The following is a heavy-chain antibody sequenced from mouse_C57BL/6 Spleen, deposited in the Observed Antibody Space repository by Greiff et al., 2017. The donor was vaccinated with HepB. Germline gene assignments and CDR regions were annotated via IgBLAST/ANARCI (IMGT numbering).Heavy chain of an antibody. CDR1: GYTFTSYW. D-gene: IGHD2-2*01. CDR3: ARWGVMSCAMDY. CDR2: INPSDGGT. Sequence: VQLQQPGTELVKPGASVKLSCKASGYTFTSYWMHWVKQRPGQGLEWIGNINPSDGGTNYNEKFKSKATLTVDKSSSTAYMQLSSLTSEDSAVYYGARWGVMSCAMDYWGQGTSVTVSS. J-gene: IGHJ4*01. V-gene: IGHV1-53*01.